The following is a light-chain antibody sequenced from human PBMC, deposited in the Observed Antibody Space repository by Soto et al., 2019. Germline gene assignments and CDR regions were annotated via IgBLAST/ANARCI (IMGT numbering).Light chain of an antibody. CDR2: DTS. J-gene: IGKJ1*01. Sequence: EIVMTQSPATLSVSPGERATLSCRASQSVSSSLAWYQQRPGQAPRLLIYDTSTRATGIPARFSGSGSGTEFTLTIDSLQSEDVAIYCCQQYNNWPWTFGQGTKVEI. CDR3: QQYNNWPWT. V-gene: IGKV3-15*01. CDR1: QSVSSS.